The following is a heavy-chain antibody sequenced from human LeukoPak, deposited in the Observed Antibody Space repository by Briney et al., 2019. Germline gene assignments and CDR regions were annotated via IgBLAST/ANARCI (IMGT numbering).Heavy chain of an antibody. V-gene: IGHV3-66*01. CDR1: GFTVSSNY. Sequence: GGSLRLSCAASGFTVSSNYMSWVRQAPGKGLEWVSAIYSGGSTYYADSVKGRFTISRDNSKNTLYLQMNSLRAEDTAVYYCARDGSGMYYYDSSGYYDYWGQGTLVTVSS. J-gene: IGHJ4*02. D-gene: IGHD3-22*01. CDR3: ARDGSGMYYYDSSGYYDY. CDR2: IYSGGST.